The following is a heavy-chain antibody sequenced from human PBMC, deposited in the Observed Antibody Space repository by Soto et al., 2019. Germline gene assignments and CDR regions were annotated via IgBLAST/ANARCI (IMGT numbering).Heavy chain of an antibody. CDR1: GGTFSSYA. CDR2: IIPIFGTE. J-gene: IGHJ4*02. CDR3: ARDVIAAAGTAG. Sequence: QVQLVQSGAEVKKPGSSVKVSCKASGGTFSSYAISWVRQAPGQGLEWMGGIIPIFGTENYAQKFQGRVTIPADESTSTAYMDLSSQRSEETAVYYCARDVIAAAGTAGWGQGTLVTLSS. V-gene: IGHV1-69*12. D-gene: IGHD6-13*01.